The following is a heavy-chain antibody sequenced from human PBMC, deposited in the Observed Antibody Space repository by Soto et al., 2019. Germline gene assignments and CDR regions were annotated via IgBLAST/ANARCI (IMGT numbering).Heavy chain of an antibody. Sequence: GGSLRLSCAASGFTFSSYSMNWVRQAPGKGLEWVSYISSSSSTIYYADSVKGRFTISRDNAKNSLYLQMNSLRAEDTAVYYCAREHCSSTSCLNWFDPWGQGTLVTVSS. D-gene: IGHD2-2*01. J-gene: IGHJ5*02. CDR1: GFTFSSYS. CDR2: ISSSSSTI. V-gene: IGHV3-48*01. CDR3: AREHCSSTSCLNWFDP.